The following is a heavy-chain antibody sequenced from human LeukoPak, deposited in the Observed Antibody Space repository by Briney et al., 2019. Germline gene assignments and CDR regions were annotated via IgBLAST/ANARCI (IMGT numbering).Heavy chain of an antibody. CDR3: ASGYPSGSLDY. J-gene: IGHJ4*02. D-gene: IGHD1-26*01. CDR1: GFTFSSYG. Sequence: GGSLRLSCAASGFTFSSYGMHWVRQAPGKGLEWVAVIWYDGSNKYYADSVKGRFTISRDNSKNTLYLQMNSLRAEDTAVYYCASGYPSGSLDYWGQGTLVTASS. V-gene: IGHV3-33*01. CDR2: IWYDGSNK.